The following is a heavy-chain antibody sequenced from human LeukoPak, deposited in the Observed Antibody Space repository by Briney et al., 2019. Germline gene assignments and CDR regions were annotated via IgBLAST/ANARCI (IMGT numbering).Heavy chain of an antibody. J-gene: IGHJ4*02. CDR3: AKRGYYYFDY. CDR2: ISGTGGRT. D-gene: IGHD5-18*01. V-gene: IGHV3-23*01. Sequence: PGGSLRLSCAASGVTFSSYAMSWVRQAAGKGLEWVSAISGTGGRTYFADSVKGRFTISRDNSKNTLYLQMNSLRAEDTAVYFCAKRGYYYFDYWGQGTLVTVSS. CDR1: GVTFSSYA.